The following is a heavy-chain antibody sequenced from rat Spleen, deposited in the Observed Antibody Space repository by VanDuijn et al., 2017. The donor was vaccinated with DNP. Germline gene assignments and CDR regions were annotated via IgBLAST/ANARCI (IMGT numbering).Heavy chain of an antibody. V-gene: IGHV3-1*01. J-gene: IGHJ1*01. CDR2: ISYSDTA. CDR3: ARYPITTVPYWNFDF. D-gene: IGHD1-1*01. Sequence: EVQLQESGPGLVKPSQSLSLTCSVTGYSISNNYWGWIRKFPGNKMEWIGHISYSDTATYNPSLKSRISITRDTSKNQFFLQLNSVTTEDTATYYCARYPITTVPYWNFDFWGPGTMVTVSS. CDR1: GYSISNNY.